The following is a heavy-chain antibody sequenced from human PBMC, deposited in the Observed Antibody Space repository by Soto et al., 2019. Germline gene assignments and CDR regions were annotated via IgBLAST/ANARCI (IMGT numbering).Heavy chain of an antibody. Sequence: SETLSLTCAVSGGSISSGGYSWSWIRQPPGKGLEWIGYIYHSGSIYYNPSLKSRVTISVDRSKNQFSLKLSSVTAADTAVYYCARRERAAGTDWWFDPWGQGTLVTVSS. CDR3: ARRERAAGTDWWFDP. V-gene: IGHV4-30-2*01. CDR2: IYHSGSI. D-gene: IGHD6-13*01. J-gene: IGHJ5*02. CDR1: GGSISSGGYS.